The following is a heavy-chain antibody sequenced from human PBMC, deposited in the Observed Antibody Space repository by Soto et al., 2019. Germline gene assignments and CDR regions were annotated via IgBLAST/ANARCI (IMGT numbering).Heavy chain of an antibody. CDR2: ISYEGSSK. CDR3: AKDRGYCRGGTCYPVD. J-gene: IGHJ4*02. V-gene: IGHV3-30*18. D-gene: IGHD2-15*01. Sequence: QVQLVESGGGVVQPGRSLGLSCAASGFTFSNHGMHWVRQAPGKGLEWVALISYEGSSKYYADSVKGRVTISRDNSKNTLNLQMDSLRPEDTAVYYCAKDRGYCRGGTCYPVDWGQGTLVIVS. CDR1: GFTFSNHG.